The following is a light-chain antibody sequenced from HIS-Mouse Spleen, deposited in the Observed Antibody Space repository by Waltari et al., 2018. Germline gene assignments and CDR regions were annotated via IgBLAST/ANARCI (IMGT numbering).Light chain of an antibody. CDR1: RNDVGVYNC. Sequence: QSALTQPASVSGSPGQSITISCIGTRNDVGVYNCVSWYQHHPRTAPKLMIYDVINRPSGVSNRFSGSKSGNTASLTISGLQAEDEADYYCSSYTSSSTLVFGGGTKLTVL. V-gene: IGLV2-14*03. CDR3: SSYTSSSTLV. J-gene: IGLJ3*02. CDR2: DVI.